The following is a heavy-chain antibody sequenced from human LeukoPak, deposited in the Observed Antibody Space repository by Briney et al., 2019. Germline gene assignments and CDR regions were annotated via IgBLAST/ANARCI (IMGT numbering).Heavy chain of an antibody. J-gene: IGHJ4*02. Sequence: GGSLRLSCAASGLTFSSYGMHWVRQAPGKGLDWVAVISNDGSKKYYADFVKGRFTISRDNSKNTLSLQVSSLRTEDTAVYYCAKDRYSYAFEYSDSWGQGTLVTVSS. D-gene: IGHD5-18*01. CDR1: GLTFSSYG. CDR3: AKDRYSYAFEYSDS. CDR2: ISNDGSKK. V-gene: IGHV3-30*18.